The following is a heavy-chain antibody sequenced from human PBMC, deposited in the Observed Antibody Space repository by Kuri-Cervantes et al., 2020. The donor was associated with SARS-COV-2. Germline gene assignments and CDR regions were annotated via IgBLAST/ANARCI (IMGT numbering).Heavy chain of an antibody. CDR2: ISSSSSTI. Sequence: GESLKISCAASGFTFSSYSMNWVRQAPGKGLEWVSYISSSSSTIYYADSVKGRFTISRDNAKNSLYLQMNSLRAEDTAVYYCARDVFPAYYYDSSGPTPGMWWGQGTLVTVSS. V-gene: IGHV3-48*01. J-gene: IGHJ4*02. D-gene: IGHD3-22*01. CDR3: ARDVFPAYYYDSSGPTPGMW. CDR1: GFTFSSYS.